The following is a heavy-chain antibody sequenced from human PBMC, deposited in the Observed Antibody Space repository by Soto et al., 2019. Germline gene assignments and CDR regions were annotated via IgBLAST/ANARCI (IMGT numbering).Heavy chain of an antibody. CDR2: ISAYNGNT. J-gene: IGHJ5*02. V-gene: IGHV1-18*01. CDR1: GYTFTSYG. D-gene: IGHD3-22*01. Sequence: QVQLVQSGAEVKKPGASVKVSCKASGYTFTSYGISWVRQAPGQGLEWMGWISAYNGNTNYAQKLQGRVTMTTDTSTSTAHMELRSLRSDDTAVYYCARADSSGYSFLSWFDPWGQGTLVTVSS. CDR3: ARADSSGYSFLSWFDP.